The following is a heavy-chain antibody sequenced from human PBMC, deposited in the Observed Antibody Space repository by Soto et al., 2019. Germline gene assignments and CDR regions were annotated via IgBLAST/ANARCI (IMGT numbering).Heavy chain of an antibody. CDR1: GFTFSSYG. CDR2: ISYDGSNK. V-gene: IGHV3-30*03. J-gene: IGHJ4*02. CDR3: ASRITGNEGGRY. Sequence: QVQLVESGGGVVQPGRSLRLSCAASGFTFSSYGMHWVRQAPGKGLEWVAVISYDGSNKYYADSVKGRFTISRDNSKNTLYLQMNSLRAEDTAVYYCASRITGNEGGRYWGQGTLVTVSS. D-gene: IGHD1-20*01.